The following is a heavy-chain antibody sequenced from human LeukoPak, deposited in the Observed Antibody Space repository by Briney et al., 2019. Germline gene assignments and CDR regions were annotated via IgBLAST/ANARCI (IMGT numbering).Heavy chain of an antibody. D-gene: IGHD6-6*01. CDR3: ARDAVGGAARGFSLDY. CDR1: GFTFSSYW. Sequence: GGPLRLSCAASGFTFSSYWMSWVRQAPGKGLEWVANIKQDGSEKYYVDSVKGRFTISRDNAKNSLYLQMNSLRAEDTAVYYCARDAVGGAARGFSLDYWGQGTLVTVSS. CDR2: IKQDGSEK. J-gene: IGHJ4*02. V-gene: IGHV3-7*01.